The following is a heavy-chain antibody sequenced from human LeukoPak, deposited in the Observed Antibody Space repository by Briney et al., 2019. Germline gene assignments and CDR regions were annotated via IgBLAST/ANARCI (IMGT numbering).Heavy chain of an antibody. CDR3: TTLGYHLDS. V-gene: IGHV3-21*01. Sequence: GGSLRLSCAASGFTFSRGMSWVRQAPGKGLEWVSSLSTETDNTYYADSVKGRFTISRDNARNSLYLQMNSLRVEDTALYYCTTLGYHLDSWGQGTLVTVSS. D-gene: IGHD3-22*01. J-gene: IGHJ4*02. CDR2: LSTETDNT. CDR1: GFTFSRG.